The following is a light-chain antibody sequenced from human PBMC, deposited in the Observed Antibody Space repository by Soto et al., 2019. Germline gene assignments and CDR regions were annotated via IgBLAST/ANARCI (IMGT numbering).Light chain of an antibody. CDR1: SSDVGAYNY. J-gene: IGLJ2*01. V-gene: IGLV2-14*01. Sequence: QSSLTQPAYVSGSPGQSSTISYTGTSSDVGAYNYVSWYQHYPGKAPKLVIYEVSNRPSGLSNRFSGSKSGSTASLTISGLQAEDEADYYCSSKTSSNTLVFGGGTKVTVL. CDR2: EVS. CDR3: SSKTSSNTLV.